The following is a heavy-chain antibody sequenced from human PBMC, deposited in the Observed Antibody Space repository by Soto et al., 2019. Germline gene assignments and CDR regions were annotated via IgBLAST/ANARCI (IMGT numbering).Heavy chain of an antibody. CDR1: GYTFTIYA. V-gene: IGHV1-3*01. CDR3: ARDPFEYYYGMDV. Sequence: ASVKGSCKASGYTFTIYAMHWVRQAPGQRLEWMGWINAGNGNTKYSQKFQGRVTITRDTSASTAYMELSSLRSEDTAVYYCARDPFEYYYGMDVWGQGTTVTVS. J-gene: IGHJ6*02. CDR2: INAGNGNT.